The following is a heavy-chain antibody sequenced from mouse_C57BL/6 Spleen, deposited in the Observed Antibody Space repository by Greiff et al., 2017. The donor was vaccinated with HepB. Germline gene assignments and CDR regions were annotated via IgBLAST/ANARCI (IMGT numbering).Heavy chain of an antibody. J-gene: IGHJ3*01. CDR3: TGPLAWFAY. V-gene: IGHV6-3*01. CDR2: IRLKSDNYAT. CDR1: GFTFSNYW. D-gene: IGHD4-1*01. Sequence: EVHLVESGGGLVQPGGSMKLSCVASGFTFSNYWMNWVRQSPEKGLEWVAQIRLKSDNYATHYAESVKGRFTISRDDSKSSVYLQMNNLRAEDTGIYYCTGPLAWFAYWGQGTLVTVSA.